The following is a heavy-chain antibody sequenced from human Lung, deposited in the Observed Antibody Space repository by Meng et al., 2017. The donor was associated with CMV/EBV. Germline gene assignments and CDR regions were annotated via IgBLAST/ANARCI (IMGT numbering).Heavy chain of an antibody. V-gene: IGHV3-21*01. D-gene: IGHD1-26*01. CDR3: ARDPSGSYDY. CDR1: GFTFSSYS. Sequence: GESLKISCAASGFTFSSYSMNWVRQAPGKGLEWVSSISSSSSYIYYADSVKGRFTISRDNAKNSLYLQMNSLRAEDTAVYYCARDPSGSYDYWGQGTLVTASS. J-gene: IGHJ4*02. CDR2: ISSSSSYI.